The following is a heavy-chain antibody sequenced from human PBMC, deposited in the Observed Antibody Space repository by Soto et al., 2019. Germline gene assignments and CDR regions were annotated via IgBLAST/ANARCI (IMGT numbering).Heavy chain of an antibody. CDR3: ARGERRYSSGPHFDY. CDR1: GGSFSGYY. J-gene: IGHJ4*02. Sequence: SETLSLTCAVYGGSFSGYYWSWIRQPPGKGLEWIGEINHSGSTNYNPSLKSRVTISVDTSKNQFSLKLSSVTAADTAVYYCARGERRYSSGPHFDYWGQGTLVTVSS. V-gene: IGHV4-34*01. CDR2: INHSGST. D-gene: IGHD6-19*01.